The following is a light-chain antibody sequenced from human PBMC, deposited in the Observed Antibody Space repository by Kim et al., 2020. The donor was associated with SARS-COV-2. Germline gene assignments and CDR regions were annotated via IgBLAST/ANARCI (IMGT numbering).Light chain of an antibody. Sequence: DIQMTQSPSSLSASVGDRVTITCRASQRINTYLNWYQQKPGTAPRLLIYAASTLQSGVPSRFSGSGSGTDFTLTISSLQPEDFATYYCQQSYSTPPLTFGGGTKVEIK. V-gene: IGKV1-39*01. CDR3: QQSYSTPPLT. CDR1: QRINTY. J-gene: IGKJ4*01. CDR2: AAS.